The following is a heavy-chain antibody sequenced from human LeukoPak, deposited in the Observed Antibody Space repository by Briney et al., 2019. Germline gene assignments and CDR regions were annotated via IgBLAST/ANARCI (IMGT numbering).Heavy chain of an antibody. J-gene: IGHJ3*02. CDR3: ARRYGDYLADAFDI. Sequence: KPSETLSLTCTVSGGSISSYYWSWIRQPPGKGLEWIGYIYYSGSTNYNPSLKSRVTISVDTSKNQFSLKLSSVTAADTAVYYCARRYGDYLADAFDIWGQETMVTVSS. V-gene: IGHV4-59*01. CDR1: GGSISSYY. D-gene: IGHD4-17*01. CDR2: IYYSGST.